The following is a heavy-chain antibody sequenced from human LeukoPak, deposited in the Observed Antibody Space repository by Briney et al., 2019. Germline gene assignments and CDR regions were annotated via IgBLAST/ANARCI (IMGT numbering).Heavy chain of an antibody. CDR2: ISGSGGST. CDR1: GFTFSSYA. Sequence: GGSLRLSCAASGFTFSSYAMSWVRQAPGKWLEWVSAISGSGGSTYYADSVKGRFTISRDNSKNTLYLQMNSLRAEGTAVYYCAKVSSSSPYFDYWGQGTLVTVSS. J-gene: IGHJ4*02. V-gene: IGHV3-23*01. CDR3: AKVSSSSPYFDY. D-gene: IGHD6-6*01.